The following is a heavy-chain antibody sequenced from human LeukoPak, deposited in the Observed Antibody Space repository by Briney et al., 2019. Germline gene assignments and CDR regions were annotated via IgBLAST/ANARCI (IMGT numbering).Heavy chain of an antibody. V-gene: IGHV4-4*07. CDR3: ARDPHGSSGWYDY. J-gene: IGHJ4*02. Sequence: KPSETLSLTCTVSGGSISYYYWTWIRQPAGKGLEWIGRIHSSGSTNYNPSLKSRVTMSVDTSKNQLSLRLSSVTAADTAVYYCARDPHGSSGWYDYWGQGILVTVSS. D-gene: IGHD6-19*01. CDR2: IHSSGST. CDR1: GGSISYYY.